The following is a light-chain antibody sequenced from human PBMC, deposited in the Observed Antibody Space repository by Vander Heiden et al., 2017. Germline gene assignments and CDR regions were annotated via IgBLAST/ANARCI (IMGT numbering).Light chain of an antibody. CDR3: QQRDNIPWT. CDR2: AAS. Sequence: DIQLTQSPSSLSASVGDRVTITCRASQNIRRYLNWYQQQPGKAPKVLIYAASSLQSGVPSRFSGSGSGTDFTLTITRLQPEDFASYYCQQRDNIPWTFGQGTKVE. V-gene: IGKV1-39*01. J-gene: IGKJ1*01. CDR1: QNIRRY.